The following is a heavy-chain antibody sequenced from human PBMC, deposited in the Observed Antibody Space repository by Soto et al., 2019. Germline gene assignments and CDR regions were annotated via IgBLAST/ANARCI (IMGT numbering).Heavy chain of an antibody. V-gene: IGHV4-34*01. Sequence: SETLSLTCAVYCGSFSGYYWSWIRQPPGKGLEWIGEIYHSGITNYNPSLKSRVTISVDTSKNQFSLKLSSVTAADTAVYYCARHRVLVGATSMGGRDYWGQGTLVTVSS. CDR2: IYHSGIT. D-gene: IGHD1-26*01. CDR1: CGSFSGYY. CDR3: ARHRVLVGATSMGGRDY. J-gene: IGHJ4*02.